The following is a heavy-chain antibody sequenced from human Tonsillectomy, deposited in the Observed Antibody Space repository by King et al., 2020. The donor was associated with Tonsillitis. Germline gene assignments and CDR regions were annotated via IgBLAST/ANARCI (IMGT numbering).Heavy chain of an antibody. J-gene: IGHJ4*02. CDR3: AGGVDSRADY. CDR1: GYTFTAYY. V-gene: IGHV1-2*02. Sequence: VQLVESGAEVKKPGASLKVSCKASGYTFTAYYIHWVRQAPGQGLEWMGWINPNSGTTDYAQQFQGRVSLTRDTSISTAYMELTSLRSDDTALYYCAGGVDSRADYWGQGTLVTVSS. CDR2: INPNSGTT. D-gene: IGHD3-22*01.